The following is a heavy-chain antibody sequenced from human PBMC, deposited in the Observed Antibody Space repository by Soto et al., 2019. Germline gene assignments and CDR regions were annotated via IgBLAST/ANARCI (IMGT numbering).Heavy chain of an antibody. Sequence: QVTLKESGPVLVKPTETLTLTCTVSGFSLSNARMGVSWIRQPPGKALEWLAHIFSNDEKSYSTSLKSRLTISKDTSKSQVVLTMTNMDPVDTATYYCARIVVIAAAGHYYYYYGMDVWGQGTTVTVSS. CDR1: GFSLSNARMG. V-gene: IGHV2-26*01. CDR3: ARIVVIAAAGHYYYYYGMDV. CDR2: IFSNDEK. J-gene: IGHJ6*02. D-gene: IGHD6-13*01.